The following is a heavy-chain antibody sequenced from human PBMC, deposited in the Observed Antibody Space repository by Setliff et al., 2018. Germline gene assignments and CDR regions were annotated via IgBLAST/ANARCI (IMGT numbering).Heavy chain of an antibody. J-gene: IGHJ6*03. V-gene: IGHV4-31*11. CDR1: GVSISSASYH. CDR2: IYYSGST. CDR3: ARGGSFYYFMDV. Sequence: SETLSLTCVVSGVSISSASYHWNWIRQRPGKGLEWIGYIYYSGSTHYSPSLKSRLTISVDTSKNHFSLKLNSVTAADTAVYYCARGGSFYYFMDVWGKGTTVTVSS.